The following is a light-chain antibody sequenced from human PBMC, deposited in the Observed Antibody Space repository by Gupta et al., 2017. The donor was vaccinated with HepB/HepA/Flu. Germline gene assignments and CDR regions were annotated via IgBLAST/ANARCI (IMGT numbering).Light chain of an antibody. Sequence: EIVMTQSPATPSASPGERATLSCRASQSVSSNLAWYQQKPGQAPRLLIYGAATRATGIPARVSGSGSGTEFTLTISSLQSEDVAVDDCQQYKNWPPAWAFGQGTKVEIK. CDR2: GAA. CDR1: QSVSSN. J-gene: IGKJ1*01. V-gene: IGKV3-15*01. CDR3: QQYKNWPPAWA.